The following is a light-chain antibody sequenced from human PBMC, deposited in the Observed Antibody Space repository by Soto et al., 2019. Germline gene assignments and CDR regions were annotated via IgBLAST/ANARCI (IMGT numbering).Light chain of an antibody. V-gene: IGKV1-39*01. J-gene: IGKJ4*01. CDR3: QQSYSVPT. CDR1: QNISTL. CDR2: AAS. Sequence: DLQMTQSPSSLSATVGDRVTIACRASQNISTLLNWYRQKPGKAPNLLIFAASSLQSGVPSRFSGSGSRTDFTLTVNSLQPEDFATYYCQQSYSVPTFGGGTKVEI.